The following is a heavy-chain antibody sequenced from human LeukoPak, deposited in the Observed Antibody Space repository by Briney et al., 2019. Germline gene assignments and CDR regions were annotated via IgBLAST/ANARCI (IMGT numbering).Heavy chain of an antibody. Sequence: PGGSLSLSCTASGFSFRSYSFNWVRQAPGKGMGWDSTISSGSDYIYYADSVRGGFTISRDNAENSLYLQMNCLRAEDTAVYYCTRDLSLAAPQGFDYWGQGTLVTVSS. D-gene: IGHD6-25*01. CDR1: GFSFRSYS. V-gene: IGHV3-21*01. CDR3: TRDLSLAAPQGFDY. CDR2: ISSGSDYI. J-gene: IGHJ4*02.